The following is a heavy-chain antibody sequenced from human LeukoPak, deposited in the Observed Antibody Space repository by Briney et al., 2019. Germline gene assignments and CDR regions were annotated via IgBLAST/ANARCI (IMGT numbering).Heavy chain of an antibody. Sequence: SETLSLTCTVSGDSISSGSYYWGWIRQPPGKGLEWIGSIYYSGSTYYNPSLKSRVTISVDTSKNQFSLKLSSVTAADTAVYYCARSAPWVQLWRGLYWFDPWGQGTLVTVSS. CDR1: GDSISSGSYY. J-gene: IGHJ5*02. CDR2: IYYSGST. CDR3: ARSAPWVQLWRGLYWFDP. V-gene: IGHV4-39*01. D-gene: IGHD5-18*01.